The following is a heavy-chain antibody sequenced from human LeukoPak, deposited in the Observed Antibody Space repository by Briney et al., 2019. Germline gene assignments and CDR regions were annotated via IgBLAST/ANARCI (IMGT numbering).Heavy chain of an antibody. J-gene: IGHJ3*02. CDR1: GGSISSYY. CDR2: IYYSGST. Sequence: SETLSLTCTVSGGSISSYYWSWIRQPPGKGLEWIGYIYYSGSTNYNPSLKSRVTISVDTSKNQFSLKLSSVTAADTAVYYCAREVCSSTSCYHAFDIWGQGTMVTVSS. V-gene: IGHV4-59*01. D-gene: IGHD2-2*01. CDR3: AREVCSSTSCYHAFDI.